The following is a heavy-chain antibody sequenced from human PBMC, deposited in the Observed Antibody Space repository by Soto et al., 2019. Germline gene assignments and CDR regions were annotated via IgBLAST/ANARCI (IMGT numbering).Heavy chain of an antibody. Sequence: GGSLRLSCAASGFTFSSYAMSWVRQAPGKGLEWVSAISGSGGSTYYADSVKGRFTISRDNSKNTLYPQMNSLRAEDTAVYYCAKDLGKYSSGWPIDYWGQGTLVTVSS. CDR2: ISGSGGST. D-gene: IGHD6-19*01. CDR1: GFTFSSYA. V-gene: IGHV3-23*01. CDR3: AKDLGKYSSGWPIDY. J-gene: IGHJ4*02.